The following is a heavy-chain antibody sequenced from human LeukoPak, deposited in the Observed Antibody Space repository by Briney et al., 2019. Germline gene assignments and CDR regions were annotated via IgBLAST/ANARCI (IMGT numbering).Heavy chain of an antibody. CDR3: ARGMEPYYYMDV. CDR1: GYTFNGYY. D-gene: IGHD1-26*01. Sequence: ASVKVSCKASGYTFNGYYMHWVRQAHGQGLEWMGWINPNSGGTNYAQKFQGRVTMTRDTSISTAYMELSRLRSDDTAVYYCARGMEPYYYMDVWGKGTMVTISS. CDR2: INPNSGGT. V-gene: IGHV1-2*02. J-gene: IGHJ6*03.